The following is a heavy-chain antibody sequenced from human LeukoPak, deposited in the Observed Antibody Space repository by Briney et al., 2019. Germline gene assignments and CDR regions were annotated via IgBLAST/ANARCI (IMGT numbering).Heavy chain of an antibody. J-gene: IGHJ5*02. V-gene: IGHV4-39*01. CDR1: GGSISITSYY. D-gene: IGHD3-10*01. Sequence: SETLSLTCTVSGGSISITSYYWGWIPQPPGKELEWNGIIYYSGSTYYNPSLKSRVTISVDTSKNQFSLKLSSVTAAETAVYYCARQAVYGWGSYYNNNWFDPWGQGTLVTVSS. CDR2: IYYSGST. CDR3: ARQAVYGWGSYYNNNWFDP.